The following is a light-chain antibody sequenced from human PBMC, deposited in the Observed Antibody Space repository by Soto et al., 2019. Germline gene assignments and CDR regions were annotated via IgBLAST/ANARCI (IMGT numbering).Light chain of an antibody. CDR3: QQFNSYPRT. CDR1: QGISSA. V-gene: IGKV1-13*02. Sequence: AIQLTQSPSSLSASVGDRVTITCRASQGISSALAWYQQKPGKAPKLLIYDASSLESGVPSRFSGSGSGTDFTLTISSLQPEYFATYSCQQFNSYPRTFGQGTRLEIK. J-gene: IGKJ5*01. CDR2: DAS.